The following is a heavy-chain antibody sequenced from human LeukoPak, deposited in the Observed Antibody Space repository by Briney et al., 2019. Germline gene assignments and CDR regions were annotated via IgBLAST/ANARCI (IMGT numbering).Heavy chain of an antibody. CDR2: ISSASSTI. D-gene: IGHD3-10*01. CDR3: ARDGWFGDYNWFDP. CDR1: GFTFSSYS. V-gene: IGHV3-48*01. Sequence: GGSLRLSCAASGFTFSSYSMNWVRQAPGKGLEWVSYISSASSTIYYADSVKGRFTISRDNAKNSLYLQMNSLRAEDTAMYYCARDGWFGDYNWFDPWGQGTLVTVSS. J-gene: IGHJ5*02.